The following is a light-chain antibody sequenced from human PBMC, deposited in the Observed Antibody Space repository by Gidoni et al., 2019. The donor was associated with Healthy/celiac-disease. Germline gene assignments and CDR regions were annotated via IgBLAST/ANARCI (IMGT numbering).Light chain of an antibody. CDR1: QGISSY. J-gene: IGKJ4*01. CDR3: QQLNSYLSLA. CDR2: AAS. V-gene: IGKV1-9*01. Sequence: IQLTQSPSSLSASVGDRVTLTCRASQGISSYLAWYQQKPGKAPKLLIYAASTLQSGVPSRFSGSGSRTDFTLTISSLQPEDFATYYCQQLNSYLSLAFXGXTKVEIK.